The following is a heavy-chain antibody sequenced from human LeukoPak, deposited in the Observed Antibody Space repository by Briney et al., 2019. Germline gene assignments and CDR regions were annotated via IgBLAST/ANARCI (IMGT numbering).Heavy chain of an antibody. Sequence: ASVKVSCKPSGYTFTSNDINWVRQAPGQGLEWMGWMNPTSGNTGYAERFQGRVTMTRDTAISTAYMELSSLRSEDTAVYYCARGFGYSGYYYGMDVWGQGTTVTVSS. CDR2: MNPTSGNT. D-gene: IGHD1-26*01. CDR3: ARGFGYSGYYYGMDV. J-gene: IGHJ6*02. V-gene: IGHV1-8*01. CDR1: GYTFTSND.